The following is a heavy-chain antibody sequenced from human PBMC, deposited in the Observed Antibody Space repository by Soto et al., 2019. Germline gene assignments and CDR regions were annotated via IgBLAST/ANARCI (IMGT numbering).Heavy chain of an antibody. Sequence: PGGSLRLSCAASGFTFSSYGMSWVRQAPGKGLEWVSAISGSGGSTYYADSVKGRFTISRDNSKNTLYLQMNSLRAEDTAVYYCAKAPSGCCGAEYYFSYSGQGTLVTVSS. CDR1: GFTFSSYG. CDR3: AKAPSGCCGAEYYFSY. D-gene: IGHD1-26*01. V-gene: IGHV3-23*01. J-gene: IGHJ4*02. CDR2: ISGSGGST.